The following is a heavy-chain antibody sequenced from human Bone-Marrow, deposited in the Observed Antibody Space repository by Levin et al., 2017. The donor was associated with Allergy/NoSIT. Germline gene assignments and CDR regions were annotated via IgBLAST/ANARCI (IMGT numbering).Heavy chain of an antibody. J-gene: IGHJ4*02. Sequence: GESLKISCAASGFTFSSYWMHWVRQAPGKGLVWVSRINSDGSSTSYADSVKGRFTISRDNAKNTLYLQMNSLRAEDTAVYYCARDKGVGSLLYYFDYWGQGTLVTVSS. CDR3: ARDKGVGSLLYYFDY. CDR1: GFTFSSYW. D-gene: IGHD3-3*01. V-gene: IGHV3-74*01. CDR2: INSDGSST.